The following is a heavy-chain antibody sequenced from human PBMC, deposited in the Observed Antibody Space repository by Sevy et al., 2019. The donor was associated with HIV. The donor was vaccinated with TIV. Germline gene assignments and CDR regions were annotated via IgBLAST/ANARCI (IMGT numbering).Heavy chain of an antibody. D-gene: IGHD3-3*01. CDR2: LSGRGGST. J-gene: IGHJ4*02. Sequence: GGSLRLSCAASGFTFGNYAMSWVRQAPGKGLEWVSGLSGRGGSTDYADSVKGRFTISRDNSKNTLYLQMNSLRAEDTAIYYCAKDVPDESWYCDIWSGSPCFDYWGRGTLVTVSS. CDR3: AKDVPDESWYCDIWSGSPCFDY. V-gene: IGHV3-23*01. CDR1: GFTFGNYA.